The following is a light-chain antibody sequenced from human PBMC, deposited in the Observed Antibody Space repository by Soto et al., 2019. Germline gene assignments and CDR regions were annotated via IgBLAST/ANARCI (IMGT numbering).Light chain of an antibody. V-gene: IGKV1-5*03. CDR2: KGS. J-gene: IGKJ3*01. CDR3: QQFNSYPFT. CDR1: QSLSSR. Sequence: DIQMTQSPSTLSASVGDRVTITCRASQSLSSRLAWYQQKPGKAPQLLIYKGSSLQSGVPSRFSGSGSGTEFTLIISSLQPDDFATYYCQQFNSYPFTFGPGTKVDIK.